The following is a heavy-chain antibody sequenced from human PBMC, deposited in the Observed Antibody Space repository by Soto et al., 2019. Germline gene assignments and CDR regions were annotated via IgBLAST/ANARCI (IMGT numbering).Heavy chain of an antibody. D-gene: IGHD4-17*01. V-gene: IGHV4-59*01. J-gene: IGHJ4*02. CDR2: IYYSGST. Sequence: SETLSLTCTVSGGSISSYYWSWIRQPPGKGLEWIGYIYYSGSTNYNPSLKSRVTISVDTSKNQFSLKLSSVTAADTAVYYCARYVVGTVTTFDYWGQGTLVTVSS. CDR1: GGSISSYY. CDR3: ARYVVGTVTTFDY.